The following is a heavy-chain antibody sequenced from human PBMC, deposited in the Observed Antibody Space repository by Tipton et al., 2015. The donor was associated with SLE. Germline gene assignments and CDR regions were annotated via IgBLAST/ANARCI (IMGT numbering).Heavy chain of an antibody. J-gene: IGHJ4*02. CDR1: GYTFTNYD. CDR3: ARGVHSSGYYYFDY. CDR2: VNPNSGKT. Sequence: QLVQSGAEVKKPGASVKVSCKASGYTFTNYDINWVRQATGQGLEWMGWVNPNSGKTGYAQKFQGRVTMTRHTSISTAYMELSSLRSEDTAVYYCARGVHSSGYYYFDYWGQGTLVTVSS. D-gene: IGHD6-19*01. V-gene: IGHV1-8*02.